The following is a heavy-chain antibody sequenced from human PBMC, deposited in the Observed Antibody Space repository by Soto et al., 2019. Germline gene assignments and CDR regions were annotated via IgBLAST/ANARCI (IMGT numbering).Heavy chain of an antibody. CDR2: IYSGGST. CDR3: ATHHRVATAALDY. CDR1: GFTVSSNY. V-gene: IGHV3-53*04. D-gene: IGHD5-12*01. Sequence: EVQLVESGGGLVQPGGSLRLSCAASGFTVSSNYMSWVRQAPGKGLEWVSVIYSGGSTYYADSVKGRFTISRHNSKNTPYLQMNSLGAEDTAVYYCATHHRVATAALDYWGQGTLVTVSS. J-gene: IGHJ4*02.